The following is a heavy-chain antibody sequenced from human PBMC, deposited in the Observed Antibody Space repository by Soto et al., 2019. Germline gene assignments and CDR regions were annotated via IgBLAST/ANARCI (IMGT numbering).Heavy chain of an antibody. D-gene: IGHD3-3*01. CDR3: ARGYFYDFWSGYVNWFDP. CDR2: IYYSGST. V-gene: IGHV4-59*01. J-gene: IGHJ5*02. Sequence: ETLSLTCTVSGGSISSYYGSWIRQSPGKGLEWIGYIYYSGSTNYNPSLRSRFTISMDTSKNQFSLKLSSVTAADTAVYYCARGYFYDFWSGYVNWFDPWGQGTLVTVS. CDR1: GGSISSYY.